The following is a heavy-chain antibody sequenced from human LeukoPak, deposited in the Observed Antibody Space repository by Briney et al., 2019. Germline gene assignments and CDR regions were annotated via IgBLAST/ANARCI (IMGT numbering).Heavy chain of an antibody. CDR1: GFSFGDYA. CDR3: TRYFDWLNGFDC. J-gene: IGHJ4*02. V-gene: IGHV3-49*04. CDR2: IRTKAYGGTT. Sequence: GGSLRLSCTSYGFSFGDYALGWVRQAPGKGLEWVGFIRTKAYGGTTEYAASVKGRFTISRDDSKSVAYLQMSTLNTEDTAVYFCTRYFDWLNGFDCWGQGTLVTVSS. D-gene: IGHD3-9*01.